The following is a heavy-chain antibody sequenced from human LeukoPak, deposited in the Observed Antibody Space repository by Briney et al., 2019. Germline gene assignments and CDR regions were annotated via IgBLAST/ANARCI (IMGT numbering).Heavy chain of an antibody. CDR3: ATAGRGGYDCDY. J-gene: IGHJ4*02. CDR1: GYLFASYW. D-gene: IGHD5-12*01. V-gene: IGHV5-51*01. CDR2: IYPGDSDT. Sequence: GESLKISCKASGYLFASYWVGWVRPVPGKGLEWMGIIYPGDSDTRYSPSFQGQVTISADKSISTAYLQWSSLKASDTAIYYCATAGRGGYDCDYWGQGTLVTVSS.